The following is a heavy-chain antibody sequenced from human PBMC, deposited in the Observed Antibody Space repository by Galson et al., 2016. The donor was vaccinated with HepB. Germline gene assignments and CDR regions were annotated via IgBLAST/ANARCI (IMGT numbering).Heavy chain of an antibody. CDR3: ARHQYSYGPFEN. Sequence: ETLSLTCTVSGDSMSSHYCSWIRQPPGKGLEWIGYIYYSGSTNYNPSLKSRVTISADTSKTQLSLRVTSVTAADTAVYYCARHQYSYGPFENWGQGSLVSVSS. CDR1: GDSMSSHY. CDR2: IYYSGST. V-gene: IGHV4-59*08. D-gene: IGHD5-18*01. J-gene: IGHJ4*02.